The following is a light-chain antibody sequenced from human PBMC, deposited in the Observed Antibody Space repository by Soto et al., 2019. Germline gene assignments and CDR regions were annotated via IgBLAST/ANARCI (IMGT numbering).Light chain of an antibody. CDR3: QQYDSFRWT. CDR2: GAS. Sequence: EIVLTQSPGTLSLSPGERATLSCRASQAVSSNFLAWYQQKPGQTPRLLIYGASSRATGIPDRFSGSRSGTDFTLTISRLEPEDFAVYFCQQYDSFRWTFGQGTKVDIK. J-gene: IGKJ1*01. V-gene: IGKV3-20*01. CDR1: QAVSSNF.